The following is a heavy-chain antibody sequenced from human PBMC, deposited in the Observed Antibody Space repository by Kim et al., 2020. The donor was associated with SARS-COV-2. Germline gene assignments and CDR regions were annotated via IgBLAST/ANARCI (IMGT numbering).Heavy chain of an antibody. J-gene: IGHJ6*01. V-gene: IGHV4-34*01. D-gene: IGHD4-17*01. CDR2: INHSGST. CDR1: GGSFSGYY. Sequence: SETLSLTCAVYGGSFSGYYWSWIRQPPGKGLEWIGEINHSGSTNYNPSLKSRVTISVDTSKNQFSLKLSSVTAADTAVYYCARGTTVTTLFYYYYGMDA. CDR3: ARGTTVTTLFYYYYGMDA.